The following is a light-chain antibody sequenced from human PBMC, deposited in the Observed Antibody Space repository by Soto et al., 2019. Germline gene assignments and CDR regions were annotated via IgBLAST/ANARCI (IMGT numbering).Light chain of an antibody. CDR1: QSVSNSY. V-gene: IGKV3-20*01. CDR2: GVT. Sequence: EIVLMQSPGTLSLSPGERATLSCRARQSVSNSYLAWYQQKPGQAPRLIIYGVTIRATGIPDRFTGSGSGTDFTLTISRLEPEDFAGYYCQQYGSSPLTFGGGTQVEIK. J-gene: IGKJ4*01. CDR3: QQYGSSPLT.